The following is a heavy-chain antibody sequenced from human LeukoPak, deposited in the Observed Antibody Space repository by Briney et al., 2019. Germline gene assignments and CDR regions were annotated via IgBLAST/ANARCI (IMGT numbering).Heavy chain of an antibody. CDR1: GFTFSTFI. J-gene: IGHJ4*02. D-gene: IGHD1-20*01. CDR3: ARVYNWIPDY. Sequence: PGGSLRLSCAASGFTFSTFIMNWVRQAPGKGLEWVSSISSTSSYIYYADSVKGRFTISRDNAKNSLYLQMNTLRAEDTAVYYCARVYNWIPDYWGQGTLVTVSS. V-gene: IGHV3-21*01. CDR2: ISSTSSYI.